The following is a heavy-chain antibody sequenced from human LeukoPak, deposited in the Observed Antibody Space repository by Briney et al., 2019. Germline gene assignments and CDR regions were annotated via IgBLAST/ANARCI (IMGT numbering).Heavy chain of an antibody. CDR2: INHSGST. CDR3: ARRRYDYVWGSYRYQYFDY. D-gene: IGHD3-16*02. Sequence: SETLSLTCAVYGGSFSGYYWSWIRQPPGKGLEWIGEINHSGSTNYNPSLRSRVTISVDTSKNQFSLKLSSATAADTAVYYCARRRYDYVWGSYRYQYFDYWGQGTLVTVSS. J-gene: IGHJ4*02. V-gene: IGHV4-34*01. CDR1: GGSFSGYY.